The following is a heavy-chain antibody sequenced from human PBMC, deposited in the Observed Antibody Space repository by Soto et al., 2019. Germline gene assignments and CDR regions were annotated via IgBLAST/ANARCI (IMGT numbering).Heavy chain of an antibody. CDR2: IEPSDSRT. D-gene: IGHD6-6*01. J-gene: IGHJ1*01. CDR1: GYSFTSYW. CDR3: SKFKYSTSVRYLQH. V-gene: IGHV5-10-1*04. Sequence: GESPKISCKGSGYSFTSYWISWVRQMPGKGLEWMGRIEPSDSRTIYSPSFQGQVTISADKSINTAYLQWTSLKASDTAIYYCSKFKYSTSVRYLQHWGQGTPVTVSS.